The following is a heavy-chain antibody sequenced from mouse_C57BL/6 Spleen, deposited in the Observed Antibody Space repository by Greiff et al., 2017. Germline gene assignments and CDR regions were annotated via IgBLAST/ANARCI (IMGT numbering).Heavy chain of an antibody. J-gene: IGHJ2*01. CDR1: GYTFTSYW. D-gene: IGHD1-1*01. CDR3: ARTRNPPYYYFDC. Sequence: QVQLQQPGAELVRPGSSVKLSCKASGYTFTSYWMHWVKQRPIQGLEWIGNIDPSDSETHYNQKFKDKATLTVDKSSSTAYMQLSSLTSEDSAVYYCARTRNPPYYYFDCWGQGTTLTVSS. CDR2: IDPSDSET. V-gene: IGHV1-52*01.